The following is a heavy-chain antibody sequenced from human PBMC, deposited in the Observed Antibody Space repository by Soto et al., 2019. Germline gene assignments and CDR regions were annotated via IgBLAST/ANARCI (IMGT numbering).Heavy chain of an antibody. J-gene: IGHJ6*02. CDR3: AKEIVAAKTGRFYFYGMEV. CDR1: GFIFSRFD. Sequence: GXSLRISFAASGFIFSRFDIHWVRQAPGKGLELVAATSRDGSQKYYQDSVKGRFSVSRDNSKNTLYLQVSSLTPEDTAVYYCAKEIVAAKTGRFYFYGMEVWGHGTTVT. V-gene: IGHV3-30*18. CDR2: TSRDGSQK. D-gene: IGHD5-12*01.